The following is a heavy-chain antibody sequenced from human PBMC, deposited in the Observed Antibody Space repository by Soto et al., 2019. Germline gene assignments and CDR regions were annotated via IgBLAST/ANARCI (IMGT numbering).Heavy chain of an antibody. CDR1: CGSISRSSSY. Sequence: SETLSLTCTVSCGSISRSSSYWGWIRQPPGKGLEWIGSIYYSGSTYYNPSLKSRVTISVDTSKNQFSLKLSSVTAADTAVYYCARQGGYVGYWGQGTLVTVS. CDR2: IYYSGST. J-gene: IGHJ4*02. D-gene: IGHD1-26*01. V-gene: IGHV4-39*01. CDR3: ARQGGYVGY.